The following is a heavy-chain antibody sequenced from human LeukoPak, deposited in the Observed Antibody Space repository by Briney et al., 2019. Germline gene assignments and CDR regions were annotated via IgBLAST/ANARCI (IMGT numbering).Heavy chain of an antibody. Sequence: ASVKVSCKASGYTFTSYYMHWVRQAPGQGLEWMGWIDSDNGDTRYSQTFQGRVTITRDTSANTVYMELSSLRSEDTALYYCARGSTSDWPLDHWGQETLVTISS. D-gene: IGHD6-19*01. J-gene: IGHJ4*02. CDR1: GYTFTSYY. CDR3: ARGSTSDWPLDH. V-gene: IGHV1-3*01. CDR2: IDSDNGDT.